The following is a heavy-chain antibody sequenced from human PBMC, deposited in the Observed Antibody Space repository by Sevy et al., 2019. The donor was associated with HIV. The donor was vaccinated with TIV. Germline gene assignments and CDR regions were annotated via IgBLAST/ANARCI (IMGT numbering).Heavy chain of an antibody. Sequence: ASVKVSCKASGYTFTGYYMHWVRQAPGQGLEWMGRINPNSGGTNYAQKFKGRVTMTRDTSISTAYIELSRLRSDDTAVYYCAREYSSSTGWFDPWGQGTLVTVSS. CDR1: GYTFTGYY. D-gene: IGHD6-6*01. CDR3: AREYSSSTGWFDP. CDR2: INPNSGGT. J-gene: IGHJ5*02. V-gene: IGHV1-2*06.